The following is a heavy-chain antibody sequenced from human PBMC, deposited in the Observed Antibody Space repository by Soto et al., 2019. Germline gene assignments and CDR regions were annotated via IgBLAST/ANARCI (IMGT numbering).Heavy chain of an antibody. CDR1: GFSLSTSGMC. CDR2: IDWDDDT. J-gene: IGHJ5*01. Sequence: SGPTLVNPTQPLTLTCTFSGFSLSTSGMCVSWIRQPPGRALEWLAFIDWDDDTYYSTSLKTRLTISKDTSKNQVVLTMTNMDPVDTATYYCARIWWKGCGNGLGWFDSWGQGTLVTVSS. V-gene: IGHV2-70*01. CDR3: ARIWWKGCGNGLGWFDS. D-gene: IGHD2-15*01.